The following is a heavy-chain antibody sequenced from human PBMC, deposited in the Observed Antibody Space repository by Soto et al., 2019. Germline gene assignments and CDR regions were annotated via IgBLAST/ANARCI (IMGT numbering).Heavy chain of an antibody. Sequence: GGSLRLSCAASGFTFSSYAMHWVRQAPGKGLEWVAVISYDGSNKYYADSVKGRFTISRDNSKNTLYLQMNSLRAEDTAVYYCARGVGIVGATTPLAYWGKGTLVPVSS. V-gene: IGHV3-30-3*01. CDR2: ISYDGSNK. CDR3: ARGVGIVGATTPLAY. J-gene: IGHJ4*02. D-gene: IGHD1-26*01. CDR1: GFTFSSYA.